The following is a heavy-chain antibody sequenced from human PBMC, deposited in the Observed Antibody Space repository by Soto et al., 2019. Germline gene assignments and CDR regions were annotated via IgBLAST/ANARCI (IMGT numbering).Heavy chain of an antibody. CDR2: ISSSSSYI. Sequence: XGCLRLSCAASGFTFSSYSMNWVRQAPGKGLEWVSSISSSSSYIYYADSVKGRFTISRDNAKNSLYLQMNSLRAEDAAVYHCARPRHTNYDLEAFDICGQRTMVTVSS. D-gene: IGHD4-4*01. CDR1: GFTFSSYS. J-gene: IGHJ3*02. V-gene: IGHV3-21*01. CDR3: ARPRHTNYDLEAFDI.